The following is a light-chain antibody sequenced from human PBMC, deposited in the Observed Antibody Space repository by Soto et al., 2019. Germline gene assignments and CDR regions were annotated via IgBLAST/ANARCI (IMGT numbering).Light chain of an antibody. CDR1: QSISSY. J-gene: IGKJ1*01. CDR3: QHSYSTRWT. CDR2: AAS. V-gene: IGKV1-39*01. Sequence: DIQMTQSPSSLSASVGDRVTITCRASQSISSYLNWYQQKPGKAPKLLIYAASSLQSGVPSRFSGSGSGTNFTLTIRHLQPEDFATYYCQHSYSTRWTFGQGTKVEIK.